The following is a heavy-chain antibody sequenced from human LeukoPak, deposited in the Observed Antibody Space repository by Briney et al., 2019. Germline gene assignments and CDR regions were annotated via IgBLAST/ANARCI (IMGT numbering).Heavy chain of an antibody. Sequence: ASVRVACKTSGFSITDYFMHWVRQAPGQGLEWTGMINPSDGFTRQAQKFEGRVTITSDTSTSTVYMEMSSLTSEDTAVYYCARAVEQDFDYWGQGTLVTVSS. CDR2: INPSDGFT. CDR1: GFSITDYF. V-gene: IGHV1-46*01. CDR3: ARAVEQDFDY. D-gene: IGHD1-26*01. J-gene: IGHJ4*02.